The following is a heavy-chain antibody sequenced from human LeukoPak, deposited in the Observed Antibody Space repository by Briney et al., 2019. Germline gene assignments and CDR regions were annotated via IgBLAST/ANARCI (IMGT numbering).Heavy chain of an antibody. V-gene: IGHV4-59*10. CDR3: ATGIAVAGTGYNWFDP. Sequence: SETLSLTCAVYGGSFSGYYWSWIRQPPGKGLEWIGRIYTSGSTNYNPSLKSRVTISVDTSKNQFSLKLSSVTAADTAVYYCATGIAVAGTGYNWFDPWGQGTLVTVSS. J-gene: IGHJ5*02. CDR2: IYTSGST. CDR1: GGSFSGYY. D-gene: IGHD6-19*01.